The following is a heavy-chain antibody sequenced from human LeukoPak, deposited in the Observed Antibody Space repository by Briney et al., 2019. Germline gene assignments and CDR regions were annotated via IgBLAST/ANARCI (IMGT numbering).Heavy chain of an antibody. D-gene: IGHD6-6*01. J-gene: IGHJ4*02. Sequence: GGSLRLSCAAAGFTFSSYGMHWVRQAPGKGLEGVAFIRYDGSNKYYADSVKGRFTISRDNAKNLLYLQMNSLRAEDTAVYYCAREAPRGTSSNPYYFDSWGQGTLVTVSS. CDR1: GFTFSSYG. CDR2: IRYDGSNK. CDR3: AREAPRGTSSNPYYFDS. V-gene: IGHV3-30*02.